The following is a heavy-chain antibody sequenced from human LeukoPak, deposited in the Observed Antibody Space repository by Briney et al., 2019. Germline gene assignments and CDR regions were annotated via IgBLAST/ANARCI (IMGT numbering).Heavy chain of an antibody. CDR1: GFTFSSYG. V-gene: IGHV3-21*01. CDR3: ASSLVGVISPFDY. D-gene: IGHD3-10*01. CDR2: ISSSSSYI. J-gene: IGHJ4*02. Sequence: LGGSLRLSCAASGFTFSSYGVSWVRQAPGKGLEWVSSISSSSSYIYYADSVKGRFTISRDNAKNSLYLQMNSLRAEDTAVYYCASSLVGVISPFDYWGQGTLVTVSS.